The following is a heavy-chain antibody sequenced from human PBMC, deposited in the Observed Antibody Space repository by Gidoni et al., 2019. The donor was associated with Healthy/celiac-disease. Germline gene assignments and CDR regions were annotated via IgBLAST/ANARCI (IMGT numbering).Heavy chain of an antibody. Sequence: QVQLQESGPGLVKPSETLSLTCTVSGGSISSYYWSWIRQPPGKGLEWIGYIYYSGSTNYHPSLKSRVTISVDTSKNQFSLKLSSVTAADTAVYYCARRRVYDSREGLVSPNPASDWYFDLWGRGTLVTVSS. V-gene: IGHV4-59*08. J-gene: IGHJ2*01. CDR2: IYYSGST. D-gene: IGHD3-22*01. CDR3: ARRRVYDSREGLVSPNPASDWYFDL. CDR1: GGSISSYY.